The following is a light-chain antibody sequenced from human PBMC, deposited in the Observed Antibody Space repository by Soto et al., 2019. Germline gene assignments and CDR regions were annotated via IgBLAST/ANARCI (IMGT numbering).Light chain of an antibody. CDR2: AAS. Sequence: DIQMTQSPTSLTASVGDRVTITCRASQGIRNYVAWYQQIPGKAPKLLIYAASTLQSGVTSRFSGSGSGTDFTLTINGLQPEDVATYFCQKYSSGPVFGPGTKVEIK. V-gene: IGKV1-27*01. J-gene: IGKJ3*01. CDR3: QKYSSGPV. CDR1: QGIRNY.